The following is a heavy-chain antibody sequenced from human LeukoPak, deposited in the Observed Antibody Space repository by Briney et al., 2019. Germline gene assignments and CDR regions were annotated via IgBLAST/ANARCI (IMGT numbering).Heavy chain of an antibody. V-gene: IGHV3-33*06. Sequence: GGSLRLSCAASGFTFSSYGMHWVRQAPGKGLEWVAVIWYDGSNKYYADSVKGRFTISKDNSKNTMYLQMNSLKDHDTAVYYCAEELRYYYDSPPDPSGQGTLVTASP. D-gene: IGHD3-22*01. CDR3: AEELRYYYDSPPDP. CDR2: IWYDGSNK. J-gene: IGHJ5*02. CDR1: GFTFSSYG.